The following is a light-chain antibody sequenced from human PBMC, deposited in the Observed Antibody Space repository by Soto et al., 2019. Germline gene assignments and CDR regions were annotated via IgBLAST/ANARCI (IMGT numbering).Light chain of an antibody. CDR1: RSVSSN. CDR2: GAS. J-gene: IGKJ4*01. CDR3: QQYDVWPALT. Sequence: EKALTQSPVTLSLSPGERATLSCSSSRSVSSNLAWYHQRPGQAPRLLIYGASTRASGVTDRFSGSGSGTEFILTISSLQSEDAAVYYCQQYDVWPALTFGGGTKVDIK. V-gene: IGKV3-15*01.